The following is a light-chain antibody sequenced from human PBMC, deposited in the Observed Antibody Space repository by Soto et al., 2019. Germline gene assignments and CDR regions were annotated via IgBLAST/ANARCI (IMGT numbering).Light chain of an antibody. Sequence: EIVLTQSPGTLSLSPGYRATLSCRASLSVSSDLAWYRQKPGQAPRLLIYRAFTRATGIPARFSGSGFGTDFTLTISSLQSEDFAVYYCQQYNNWPLTFGGGTKVDIK. V-gene: IGKV3-15*01. J-gene: IGKJ4*01. CDR2: RAF. CDR1: LSVSSD. CDR3: QQYNNWPLT.